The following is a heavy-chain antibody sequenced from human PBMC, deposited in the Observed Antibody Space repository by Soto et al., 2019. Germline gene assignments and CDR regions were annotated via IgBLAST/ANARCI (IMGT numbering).Heavy chain of an antibody. CDR3: ARHAGYCSTTSCSQNDY. CDR2: IYPGDSDT. J-gene: IGHJ4*02. Sequence: PXESLKISCRGSGYSFSSYWIAWVRQMPGKGLEWMGIIYPGDSDTIYSPSFQGQVTFSADKSTNTAYLQWSSLKASDTATYYCARHAGYCSTTSCSQNDYWGQGTLVTVSS. D-gene: IGHD2-2*01. CDR1: GYSFSSYW. V-gene: IGHV5-51*01.